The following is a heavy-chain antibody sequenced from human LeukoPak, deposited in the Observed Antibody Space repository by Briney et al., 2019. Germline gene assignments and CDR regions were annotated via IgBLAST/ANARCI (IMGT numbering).Heavy chain of an antibody. Sequence: GASVKVSCKASGYTFTSYGISWVRQAPGQGREWMGWISAYNGNTNYAQKLQGRVTMTTDTSTSTAYMELRSLRSDDTAVYYCARDRDDSSGYYVNWFDPWGQGTLVTVSS. V-gene: IGHV1-18*01. CDR2: ISAYNGNT. CDR3: ARDRDDSSGYYVNWFDP. J-gene: IGHJ5*02. CDR1: GYTFTSYG. D-gene: IGHD3-22*01.